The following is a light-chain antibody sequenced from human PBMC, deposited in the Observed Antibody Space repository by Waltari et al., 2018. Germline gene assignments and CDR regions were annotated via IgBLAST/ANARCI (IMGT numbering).Light chain of an antibody. CDR3: QQANSFPWT. J-gene: IGKJ1*01. CDR2: TSS. Sequence: DVHMTQSPSSVSASVGDRVTISCRASQGLSTWLAWYQQKAGRAPKLLIHTSSILQSGVPSRFSGSGSVTDFTLTISSLQPEDVATYYCQQANSFPWTFGQGTRVDIK. CDR1: QGLSTW. V-gene: IGKV1-12*01.